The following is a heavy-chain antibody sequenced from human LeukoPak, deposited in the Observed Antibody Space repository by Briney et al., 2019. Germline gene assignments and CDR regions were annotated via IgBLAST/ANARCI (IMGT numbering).Heavy chain of an antibody. V-gene: IGHV4-59*01. D-gene: IGHD3-22*01. CDR1: GGSISSYY. CDR3: ARVSVSSGYYLKLYYFDY. J-gene: IGHJ4*02. Sequence: PSGTLSLTCTVSGGSISSYYWSWIRQPPGKGLEWIGYIYYSGSTNYNPSLKSRVTISVDTSKNQFSLELSSVTAADTAVYYCARVSVSSGYYLKLYYFDYWGQGTLVTVSS. CDR2: IYYSGST.